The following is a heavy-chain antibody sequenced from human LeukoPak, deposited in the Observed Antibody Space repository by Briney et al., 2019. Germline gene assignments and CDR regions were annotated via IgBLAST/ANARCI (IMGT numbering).Heavy chain of an antibody. CDR3: AREPYYDILTGPAYYMDV. CDR1: GFTFSSYA. V-gene: IGHV3-30-3*01. D-gene: IGHD3-9*01. J-gene: IGHJ6*03. Sequence: GRSLRLSCAASGFTFSSYAMHWVRQAPGKGLEWVAVISYDGSNKYYADSVKGRFTISRDNSKNTLYLQMNSLRAEDTAVYYCAREPYYDILTGPAYYMDVWGKGTTVTVSS. CDR2: ISYDGSNK.